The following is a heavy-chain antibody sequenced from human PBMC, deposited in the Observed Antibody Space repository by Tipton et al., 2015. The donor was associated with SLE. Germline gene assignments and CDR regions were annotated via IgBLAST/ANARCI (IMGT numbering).Heavy chain of an antibody. CDR1: GFTCSTYS. Sequence: SLRLSCAASGFTCSTYSMNWVRQAPGKGLEWVASISRSVDYVFYADSVRGRFTISRDNAKNSLYLQMNSLRVDDTAVYYCAEAGGDYWGQGTLVTVSS. D-gene: IGHD3-10*01. V-gene: IGHV3-21*01. CDR3: AEAGGDY. CDR2: ISRSVDYV. J-gene: IGHJ4*02.